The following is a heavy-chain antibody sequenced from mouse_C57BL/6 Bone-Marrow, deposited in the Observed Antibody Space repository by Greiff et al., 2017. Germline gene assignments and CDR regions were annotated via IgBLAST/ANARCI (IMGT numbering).Heavy chain of an antibody. J-gene: IGHJ4*01. V-gene: IGHV6-3*01. D-gene: IGHD1-1*01. CDR2: IRLKSDNYAT. Sequence: EVKVEESGGGLVQPGGSMKLSCVASGFTFSNYWMNWVRQSPEKGLEWVAQIRLKSDNYATHYAESVQGRFTISRDDSKSSVYLQMNNLRAEDTGIYYCTIITTVVAWVMDYWGQGTSVTVSS. CDR1: GFTFSNYW. CDR3: TIITTVVAWVMDY.